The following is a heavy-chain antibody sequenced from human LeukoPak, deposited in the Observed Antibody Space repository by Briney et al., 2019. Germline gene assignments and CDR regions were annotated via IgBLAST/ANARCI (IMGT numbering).Heavy chain of an antibody. D-gene: IGHD2-2*01. J-gene: IGHJ3*01. V-gene: IGHV4-59*12. Sequence: SETLSLTCTVSGGSISSYYWSWIRQPPGKGLVWIGYIYYSGSTNYNPSLKSRVTISVDRSKNQFSLKLSSVTAADTAVYYCAREARLGAGYCSSTSCSPALWGQGTMVTVSS. CDR3: AREARLGAGYCSSTSCSPAL. CDR2: IYYSGST. CDR1: GGSISSYY.